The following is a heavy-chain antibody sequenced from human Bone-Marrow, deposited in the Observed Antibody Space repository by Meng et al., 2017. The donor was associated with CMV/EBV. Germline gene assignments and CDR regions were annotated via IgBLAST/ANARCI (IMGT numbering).Heavy chain of an antibody. Sequence: GESLKISCAASGFTFSSYAMHWVRQAPGKGLEWVAVISYDGSNKYYADSVKGRFTISRDNSKNTLYLQMNSLRAEDTAMYYCASSDRGSGVRYGMDVWGQGTTVTVSS. CDR1: GFTFSSYA. CDR3: ASSDRGSGVRYGMDV. D-gene: IGHD2-15*01. J-gene: IGHJ6*02. V-gene: IGHV3-30*04. CDR2: ISYDGSNK.